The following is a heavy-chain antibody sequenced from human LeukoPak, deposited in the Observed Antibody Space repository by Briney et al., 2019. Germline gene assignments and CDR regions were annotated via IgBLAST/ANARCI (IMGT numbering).Heavy chain of an antibody. CDR1: GFTFRNYW. Sequence: PGGSLRLSCAASGFTFRNYWMHWVRQAPGKGLVWVSRINSDGSSTNYADSVKGRFTISRDNAENTLYLQINSLRAEDTAVYYCATDEAATGRLDYWGQGTLVTDSS. V-gene: IGHV3-74*01. J-gene: IGHJ4*02. CDR2: INSDGSST. D-gene: IGHD1-1*01. CDR3: ATDEAATGRLDY.